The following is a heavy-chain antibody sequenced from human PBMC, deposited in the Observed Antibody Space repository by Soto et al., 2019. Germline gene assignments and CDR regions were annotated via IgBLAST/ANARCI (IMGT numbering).Heavy chain of an antibody. CDR2: IYYSGST. CDR1: GGSISSGGYY. Sequence: QVQLQESGPGLVKPSQTLSLTCTVSGGSISSGGYYWSWIRQHPGKGLEWIGYIYYSGSTYYNPALQSRVTISVAPSKNPFSQKLSSVPAADTAVYYCARSIAPWGQGTLVTVSS. V-gene: IGHV4-31*03. J-gene: IGHJ5*02. CDR3: ARSIAP.